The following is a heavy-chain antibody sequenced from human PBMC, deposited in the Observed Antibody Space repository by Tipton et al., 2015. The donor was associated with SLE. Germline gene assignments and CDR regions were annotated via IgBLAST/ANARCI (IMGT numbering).Heavy chain of an antibody. CDR2: IYYSGST. CDR3: ARGSFMDV. Sequence: LRLSCTVSGGSISSYYWSWIRQPPGKGLEWIGYIYYSGSTNYNPSLKSRVTISVDTSKNQFSLKLSSVTAADTAAYYCARGSFMDVWGKGTTVTVSS. J-gene: IGHJ6*03. V-gene: IGHV4-59*01. CDR1: GGSISSYY.